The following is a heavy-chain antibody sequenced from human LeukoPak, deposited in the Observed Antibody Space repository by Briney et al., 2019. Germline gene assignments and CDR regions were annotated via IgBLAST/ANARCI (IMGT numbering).Heavy chain of an antibody. D-gene: IGHD2-15*01. Sequence: SVKVSCKASGYTFTSYAISWVRQAPGQGLEWMGGIIPIFGTANYAQKFQGRVTITTDESTSTAYMELSSLRSEDTAVYYCATQGEKTHQSSGGSCYSLDYWGQGTLVTVSS. J-gene: IGHJ4*02. CDR3: ATQGEKTHQSSGGSCYSLDY. V-gene: IGHV1-69*05. CDR2: IIPIFGTA. CDR1: GYTFTSYA.